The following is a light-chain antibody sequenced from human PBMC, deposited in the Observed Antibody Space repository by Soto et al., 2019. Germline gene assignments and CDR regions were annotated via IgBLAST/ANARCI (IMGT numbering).Light chain of an antibody. CDR2: GSD. J-gene: IGLJ1*01. CDR3: AAWAGSPNGLYV. V-gene: IGLV1-44*01. Sequence: QSVLTQPPSASGTPGQRVTISCSGSSSNIGTHTVNWYQQLPGTAPKLLIYGSDQRPSGVPDRFSGSKSGTSASLTISGLQSEDEADYYCAAWAGSPNGLYVFGTGTKLTVL. CDR1: SSNIGTHT.